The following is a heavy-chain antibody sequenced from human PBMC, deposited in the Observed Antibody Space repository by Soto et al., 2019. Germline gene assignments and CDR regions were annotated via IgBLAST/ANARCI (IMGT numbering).Heavy chain of an antibody. D-gene: IGHD4-17*01. Sequence: QVQLVESGGGVVQPGRSLRLSCAASGFIFSSYAMHWVRQAPGKGLEWVALISDDGSSKYYADSVKGRFTISRDNSKNTLYLQMNSLSAEDTAVHSCTRANVTVTLSVFDPWGQGTLVTVSS. J-gene: IGHJ5*02. CDR3: TRANVTVTLSVFDP. V-gene: IGHV3-30-3*01. CDR1: GFIFSSYA. CDR2: ISDDGSSK.